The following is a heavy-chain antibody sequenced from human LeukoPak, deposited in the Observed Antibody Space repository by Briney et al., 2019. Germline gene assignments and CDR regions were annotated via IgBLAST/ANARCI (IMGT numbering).Heavy chain of an antibody. D-gene: IGHD5-18*01. J-gene: IGHJ6*03. V-gene: IGHV1-2*02. CDR2: INPNSGGT. Sequence: ASVKVSCKASGYTFTGYYMHWVRQAPGQGLEWMGWINPNSGGTNYAQKFQGRVTMTRDTSISTAYMELSRLRSDDTAVYYCARDLQLWLKGYYYMDVWGKGTTVTVSS. CDR3: ARDLQLWLKGYYYMDV. CDR1: GYTFTGYY.